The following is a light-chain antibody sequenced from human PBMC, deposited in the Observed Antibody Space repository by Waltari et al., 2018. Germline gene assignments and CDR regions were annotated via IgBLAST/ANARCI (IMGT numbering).Light chain of an antibody. CDR1: QGISSF. J-gene: IGKJ2*01. CDR3: QQLNSFPYT. CDR2: AAY. Sequence: DIQLTQSPSFLSASVGDRVTITCRASQGISSFLAWYQQKPGKAPKLLIFAAYTLQSGVPSRFSGSGSGTEFTLTISSLQPEDFATYYSQQLNSFPYTFGQGTKLEIK. V-gene: IGKV1-9*01.